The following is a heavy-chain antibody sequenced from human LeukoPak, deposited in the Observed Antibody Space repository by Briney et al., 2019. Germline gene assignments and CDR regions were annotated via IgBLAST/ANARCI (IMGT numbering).Heavy chain of an antibody. CDR3: ARGGYDFLTTEDWFDP. D-gene: IGHD3-9*01. CDR2: IYSGGST. V-gene: IGHV3-53*01. J-gene: IGHJ5*02. CDR1: GFTVSSNY. Sequence: GGSLRLSCAASGFTVSSNYMSWVRQAPGKGLEWVSVIYSGGSTYYADSVKGRFTISRDNSKNTLYLQMNSLRAEDTAVYYCARGGYDFLTTEDWFDPWGQGTLVTVSS.